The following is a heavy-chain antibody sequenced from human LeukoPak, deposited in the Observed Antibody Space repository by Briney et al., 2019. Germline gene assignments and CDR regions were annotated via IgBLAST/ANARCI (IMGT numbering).Heavy chain of an antibody. J-gene: IGHJ6*04. CDR2: INPDSGVT. D-gene: IGHD5-18*01. V-gene: IGHV1-2*02. CDR1: GYTFSDYY. Sequence: ASVKVSCKASGYTFSDYYMHWVRQAPGQGLEWMGWINPDSGVTNHAQKFEGRVTMTRDTSISTVYMELSRLRSDDTAVYYCARPMVKYHYGMDVWAKGTRVTASS. CDR3: ARPMVKYHYGMDV.